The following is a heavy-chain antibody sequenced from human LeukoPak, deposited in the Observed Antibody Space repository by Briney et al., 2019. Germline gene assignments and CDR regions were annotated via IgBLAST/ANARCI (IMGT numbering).Heavy chain of an antibody. CDR1: GGSISSSSYY. D-gene: IGHD6-19*01. CDR3: ARRSPGIAVAGAGFDY. J-gene: IGHJ4*02. CDR2: IYYSWST. V-gene: IGHV4-39*07. Sequence: SETLSLTCTVSGGSISSSSYYWGWIRQPPGKGLEWIGSIYYSWSTYYNPSLKSRLTISVDASKNQFSLKLSSVTAADTAVYYCARRSPGIAVAGAGFDYWGQGTLVTVSS.